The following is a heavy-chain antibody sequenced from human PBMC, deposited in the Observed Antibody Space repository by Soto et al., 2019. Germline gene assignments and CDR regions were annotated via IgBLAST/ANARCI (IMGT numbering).Heavy chain of an antibody. J-gene: IGHJ4*02. Sequence: GGSLRLSCAASGFTFSSYAMHWVRQAPGKGLEWVAVISYDGSNKYYADSVKGRFTISRDNSKNTLYLQMNSLRAEDTAVYYCASAVVVTAIRNNNPYYFDYWGQGTLVTVSS. CDR2: ISYDGSNK. V-gene: IGHV3-30-3*01. D-gene: IGHD2-21*02. CDR3: ASAVVVTAIRNNNPYYFDY. CDR1: GFTFSSYA.